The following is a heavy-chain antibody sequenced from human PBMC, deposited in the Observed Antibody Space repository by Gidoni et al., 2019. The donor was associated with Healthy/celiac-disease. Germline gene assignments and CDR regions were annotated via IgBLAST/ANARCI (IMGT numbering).Heavy chain of an antibody. V-gene: IGHV3-43D*03. D-gene: IGHD6-13*01. CDR1: GFTFDDYA. CDR2: ISWDGGST. Sequence: EVQLVESGGVVVQPGGSLRLSCAASGFTFDDYAMHWVRQAPGKGLEWVSLISWDGGSTYYADSGKGRFTISIDNSKNSLYLQMNSLRAEDTALYYCAKDMIRLRYSSSWKKKGGAFDIWGQGTMVTVSS. CDR3: AKDMIRLRYSSSWKKKGGAFDI. J-gene: IGHJ3*02.